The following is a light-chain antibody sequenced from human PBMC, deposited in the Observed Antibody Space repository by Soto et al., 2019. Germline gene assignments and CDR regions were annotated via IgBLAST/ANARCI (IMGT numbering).Light chain of an antibody. CDR2: GAS. J-gene: IGKJ4*01. V-gene: IGKV3D-20*02. CDR1: QNIRSS. Sequence: EVVMTQSPASLSASPGERVTLSRRASQNIRSSLAWYQQRPGQAPRLLIYGASSRATGIPDRFSGSGSGTDFTLTISRLEPEDFSVYYCQHRSNWPLTFGGGTKVDIK. CDR3: QHRSNWPLT.